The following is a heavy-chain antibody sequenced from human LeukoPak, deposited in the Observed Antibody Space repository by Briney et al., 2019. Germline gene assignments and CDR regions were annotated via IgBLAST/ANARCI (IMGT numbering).Heavy chain of an antibody. J-gene: IGHJ3*02. Sequence: SVKVSCKASGGTFSSYAICWVRQAPGQGLEWMGGIIPIFGTANYAQKFQGRVTITADESTSTAYMELSSLRSEDTAVYYCAREPGTGAAFDIWGQGTMVTVSS. CDR1: GGTFSSYA. CDR3: AREPGTGAAFDI. V-gene: IGHV1-69*01. CDR2: IIPIFGTA. D-gene: IGHD1-1*01.